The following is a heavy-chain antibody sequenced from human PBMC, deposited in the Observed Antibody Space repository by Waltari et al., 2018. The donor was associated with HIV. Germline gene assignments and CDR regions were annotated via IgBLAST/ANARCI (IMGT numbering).Heavy chain of an antibody. V-gene: IGHV3-53*01. CDR3: ARDPRSSGYYGMDV. Sequence: EVQLVSSGGGLIEPGGSLRVPSSASGVPISYHYMSWVRQAPGKGLEWVSVIYSGGSRYYADSVKGRFIISRDNSKNTVSLHMNSLRAEDTAVYYCARDPRSSGYYGMDVWGQGIKVTVSS. J-gene: IGHJ6*02. CDR1: GVPISYHY. CDR2: IYSGGSR. D-gene: IGHD1-26*01.